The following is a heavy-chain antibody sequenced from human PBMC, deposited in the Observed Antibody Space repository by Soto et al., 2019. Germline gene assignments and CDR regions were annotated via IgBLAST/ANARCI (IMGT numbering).Heavy chain of an antibody. CDR1: RFTFNYYA. D-gene: IGHD2-2*02. V-gene: IGHV3-23*01. Sequence: GGSLRLYCAASRFTFNYYAMTWVRHAPGKGLGWGSASGDRLGSMYYADSVRGGFTISIHNSKNTLYLQMNSLRAEGTAGCDFANGVHLYTGVSVDPFDRWGQGTLVTVSS. CDR3: ANGVHLYTGVSVDPFDR. CDR2: SGDRLGSM. J-gene: IGHJ5*02.